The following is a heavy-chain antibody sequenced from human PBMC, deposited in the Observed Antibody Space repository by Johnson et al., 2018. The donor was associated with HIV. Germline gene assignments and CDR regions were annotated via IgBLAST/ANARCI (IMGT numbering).Heavy chain of an antibody. CDR1: GFSFTDAW. CDR3: ARVVVVIAIGGTDAFDI. D-gene: IGHD2-21*01. V-gene: IGHV3-15*05. Sequence: VQLVESGGGLVKPGGSLRLSCAASGFSFTDAWMNWVRQAPGKGLEWVGRIKSKSDGGTTDYAAPVRGRFTISREDSKNTVYLQMNSLRAEDTALYYCARVVVVIAIGGTDAFDIWGQGTMVTVSS. J-gene: IGHJ3*02. CDR2: IKSKSDGGTT.